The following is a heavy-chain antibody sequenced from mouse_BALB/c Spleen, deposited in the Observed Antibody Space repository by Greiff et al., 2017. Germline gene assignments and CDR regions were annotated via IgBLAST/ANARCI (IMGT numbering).Heavy chain of an antibody. J-gene: IGHJ3*01. CDR3: ARSISPYGYDDWFAY. D-gene: IGHD2-2*01. CDR1: GYSFTSYW. CDR2: IDPSDSET. Sequence: QVQLKESGPQLVRPGASVKISCKASGYSFTSYWMHWVKQRPGQGLEWIGMIDPSDSETRLNQKFKDKATLTVDKSSSTAYMQLSSPTSEDSAVYYCARSISPYGYDDWFAYWGQGTLVTVSA. V-gene: IGHV1S126*01.